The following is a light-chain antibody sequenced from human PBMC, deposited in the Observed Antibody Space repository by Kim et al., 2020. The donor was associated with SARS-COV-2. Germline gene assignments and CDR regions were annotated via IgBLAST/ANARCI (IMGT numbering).Light chain of an antibody. Sequence: APGKTARITCGGNNIGSKSVLWYQQKPGQAPVLVIYYDSDRPSGILERFSGSNSGNTATLTISRVEAGDEADYYCQVWDSSSDHVVFGGGTQLTVL. CDR1: NIGSKS. CDR2: YDS. J-gene: IGLJ2*01. CDR3: QVWDSSSDHVV. V-gene: IGLV3-21*04.